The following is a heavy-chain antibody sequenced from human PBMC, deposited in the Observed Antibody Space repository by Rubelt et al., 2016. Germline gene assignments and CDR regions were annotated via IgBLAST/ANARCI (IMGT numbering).Heavy chain of an antibody. D-gene: IGHD3-22*01. Sequence: QVQLQESGPGLVRPSETLSLTCTVSGGSISSYYWSWIRQPPGKGLEWIGNIYHSGSTYYNPSLKSRATISVDTSRTTLSLKLRSVTAAATAVYYCARVFDISGYYGNVEYWGQGTLVTVSS. CDR3: ARVFDISGYYGNVEY. J-gene: IGHJ4*02. CDR1: GGSISSYY. CDR2: IYHSGST. V-gene: IGHV4-59*12.